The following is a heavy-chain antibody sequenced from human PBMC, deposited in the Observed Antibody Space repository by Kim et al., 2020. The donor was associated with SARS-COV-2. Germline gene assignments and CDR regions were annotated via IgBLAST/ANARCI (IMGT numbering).Heavy chain of an antibody. CDR1: GGSISSYY. CDR3: ARDLPIEPPDHFYYYYYMDV. V-gene: IGHV4-4*07. J-gene: IGHJ6*03. Sequence: SETLSLTCTVSGGSISSYYWSWIRQPAGKGLEWIGRIYTSGSTNYNPSLKSRVTMSVDTSKNQFSLKLSSVTAADTAVYYCARDLPIEPPDHFYYYYYMDVWGKGTTVTVSS. CDR2: IYTSGST.